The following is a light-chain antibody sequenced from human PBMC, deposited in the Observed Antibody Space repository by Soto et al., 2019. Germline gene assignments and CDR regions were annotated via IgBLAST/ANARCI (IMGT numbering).Light chain of an antibody. J-gene: IGKJ1*01. V-gene: IGKV1-5*01. CDR2: DAS. Sequence: DIHMTKSPSTLSASVGDRVTITCRASQSISNWLAWYQQRPGTAPNLLIFDASTLESGVPSRFSGSGSGTEFTLTIIGLQPNDFATYYCQQYNTYPWTFGQGTKVDIK. CDR3: QQYNTYPWT. CDR1: QSISNW.